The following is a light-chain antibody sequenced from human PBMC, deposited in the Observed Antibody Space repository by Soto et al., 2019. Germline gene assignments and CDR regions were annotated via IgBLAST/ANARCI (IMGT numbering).Light chain of an antibody. CDR2: DAS. CDR1: QSVSSY. V-gene: IGKV3-11*01. CDR3: QQRSYWPYT. Sequence: DIVLTQSPATLSSSPGERATLSCRASQSVSSYLAWYQQKPGQAPRLLIYDASNRATGIPARFSGSGSGTDFTLTISSLEPEDFAVYYCQQRSYWPYTFGQGTKLEIK. J-gene: IGKJ2*01.